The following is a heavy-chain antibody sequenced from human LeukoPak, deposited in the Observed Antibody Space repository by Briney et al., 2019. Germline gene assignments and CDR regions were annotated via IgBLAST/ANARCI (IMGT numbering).Heavy chain of an antibody. V-gene: IGHV3-33*01. CDR3: AREARVGATPGLFDY. Sequence: GGSLRLSCTASGFIFSSYGMHWVRQAPGKGLEWVTIIWYDGSNKYYADSVKGRFTTSRDNSKNTLYLQMNSLRAEDTAVYYCAREARVGATPGLFDYWGQGTRVTVSS. CDR1: GFIFSSYG. CDR2: IWYDGSNK. J-gene: IGHJ4*02. D-gene: IGHD1-26*01.